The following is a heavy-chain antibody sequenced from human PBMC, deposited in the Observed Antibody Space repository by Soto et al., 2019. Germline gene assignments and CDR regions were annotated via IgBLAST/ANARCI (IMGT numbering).Heavy chain of an antibody. D-gene: IGHD4-17*01. Sequence: ASVKVSCKVSGHSVSDLSMHWVRQVPGKGLEWMGGLHPEDFETIYAQSFQGRVTMTENPSADTAFMELSSLKSDDTAVYYCTTGGPYSDLAGFEYWGQGTQVTVSS. V-gene: IGHV1-24*01. CDR2: LHPEDFET. CDR1: GHSVSDLS. CDR3: TTGGPYSDLAGFEY. J-gene: IGHJ4*02.